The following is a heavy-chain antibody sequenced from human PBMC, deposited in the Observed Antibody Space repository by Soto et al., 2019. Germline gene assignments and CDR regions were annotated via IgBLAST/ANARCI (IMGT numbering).Heavy chain of an antibody. Sequence: SVKVSCKASGGTFTSYSMIWVRQAPGQGLEWMGRIIPNLGIANYAQKFQGRVTITADKSTSTAYMELSSLRAEDTAVYYCVKPGYCIGGSCFFDYWGQGTMVTVSS. D-gene: IGHD2-15*01. CDR3: VKPGYCIGGSCFFDY. CDR2: IIPNLGIA. V-gene: IGHV1-69*02. CDR1: GGTFTSYS. J-gene: IGHJ4*02.